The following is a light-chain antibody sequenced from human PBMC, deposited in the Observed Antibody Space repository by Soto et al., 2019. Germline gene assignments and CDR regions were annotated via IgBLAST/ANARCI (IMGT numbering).Light chain of an antibody. V-gene: IGLV2-14*01. Sequence: QSVLTQPASVSGSPGQTITISCTGTSSDVGGYAYASWYQQYPGKVPKLIISEVSNRPSGVSDRFSGSRSGNTASLTISGLQAEDEADYHCSAYTSRTTPVFGGGTKVTVL. J-gene: IGLJ2*01. CDR1: SSDVGGYAY. CDR3: SAYTSRTTPV. CDR2: EVS.